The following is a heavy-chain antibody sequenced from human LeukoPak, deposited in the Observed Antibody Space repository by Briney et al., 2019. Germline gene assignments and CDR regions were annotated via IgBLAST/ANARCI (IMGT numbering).Heavy chain of an antibody. Sequence: ASVKVSCKASGYTFTSYGISWVRQAPGQGLEWMGWISAYNGNTNYAQKLQGRVTMTTDTSTSTAYMELRSLRSDDTAVYYCARDPTVTATGLFDYWGQGTLVTVSS. CDR1: GYTFTSYG. CDR2: ISAYNGNT. CDR3: ARDPTVTATGLFDY. D-gene: IGHD2-21*02. V-gene: IGHV1-18*01. J-gene: IGHJ4*02.